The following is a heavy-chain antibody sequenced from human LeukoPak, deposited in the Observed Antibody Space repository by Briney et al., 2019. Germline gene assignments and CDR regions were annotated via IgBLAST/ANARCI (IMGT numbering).Heavy chain of an antibody. CDR1: GGSISSSDYY. CDR2: IYYSGST. J-gene: IGHJ6*02. CDR3: ARKDFGVIHKSYYYYGLDV. D-gene: IGHD3-3*01. V-gene: IGHV4-39*01. Sequence: SETLSLTCTVSGGSISSSDYYWGWIRQPPGKGLEWIGSIYYSGSTYYNPSLKSRVTISVDTSKNQFSLKLSSVTAADTAAYYCARKDFGVIHKSYYYYGLDVWGQGTTVTVSS.